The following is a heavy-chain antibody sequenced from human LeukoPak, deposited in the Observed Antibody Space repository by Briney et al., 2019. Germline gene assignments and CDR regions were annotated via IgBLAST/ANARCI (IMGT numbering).Heavy chain of an antibody. CDR3: ARGQNDYVWGSYPFPFDY. Sequence: GGSLRLSCTASGFSFSSYSMNWLRQAPGKGLEWVSSISSGSGYKYYADSVKGRFSISRDSAKNSLYLQMNSLGAEDTAVYYCARGQNDYVWGSYPFPFDYWGQGTLVTVSS. CDR2: ISSGSGYK. D-gene: IGHD3-16*01. V-gene: IGHV3-21*01. CDR1: GFSFSSYS. J-gene: IGHJ4*02.